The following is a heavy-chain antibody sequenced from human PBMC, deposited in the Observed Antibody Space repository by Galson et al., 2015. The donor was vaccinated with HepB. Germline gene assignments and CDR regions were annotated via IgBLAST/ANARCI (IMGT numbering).Heavy chain of an antibody. CDR1: GLTVRTNS. V-gene: IGHV3-66*02. CDR3: ATERSTSGSYYFDN. J-gene: IGHJ4*02. CDR2: FYSGGST. Sequence: SLRLSCAASGLTVRTNSMSWVRQAPGKGLEWVSVFYSGGSTYYADSVKGRFTISRVDSKNTLYLHMNSLRPEDTAVYYCATERSTSGSYYFDNWGQGTLVTVSS. D-gene: IGHD1-26*01.